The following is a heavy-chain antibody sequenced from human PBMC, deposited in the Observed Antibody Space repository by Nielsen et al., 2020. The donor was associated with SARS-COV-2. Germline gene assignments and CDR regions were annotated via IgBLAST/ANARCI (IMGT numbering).Heavy chain of an antibody. J-gene: IGHJ5*02. CDR2: FSTGGNIT. D-gene: IGHD6-19*01. V-gene: IGHV3-21*01. CDR3: AREESSSGWYVDNWFDP. CDR1: GFSFTNYA. Sequence: GGSLRLSCVASGFSFTNYAMNWVRQAPGKGLEWVSTFSTGGNITFYSDSVKGRFTISRDDAKNSLYLQMNSLRAEDTAVYYCAREESSSGWYVDNWFDPWGQGTLVTVSS.